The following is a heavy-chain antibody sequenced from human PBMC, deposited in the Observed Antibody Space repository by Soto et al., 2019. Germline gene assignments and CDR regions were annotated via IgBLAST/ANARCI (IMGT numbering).Heavy chain of an antibody. J-gene: IGHJ4*02. V-gene: IGHV4-59*01. CDR3: ARATGLDSQGARALGY. D-gene: IGHD1-26*01. CDR2: IYYSGST. CDR1: GGSISSYY. Sequence: QVQLQESGPGLVKPSETLSLTCTVSGGSISSYYWSWIRQPPGKGLEWIGYIYYSGSTNYNPSLKSRVTISVDTSKNQFSLKLSSVTAADTAVYYCARATGLDSQGARALGYWGQGTLVTVSS.